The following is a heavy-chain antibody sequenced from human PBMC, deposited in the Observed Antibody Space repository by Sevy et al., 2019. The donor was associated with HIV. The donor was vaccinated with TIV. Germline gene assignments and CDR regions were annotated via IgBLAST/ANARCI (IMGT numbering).Heavy chain of an antibody. CDR2: IYYSGST. Sequence: SETLSLTCTVSGGSISSYYWSWIRQPPGKGLEWIGYIYYSGSTNYNPSLKSRVTISVDTSKNQFSLKLSSVTAADTGVYYCARVGDYGSGSYYHYWGQGTLVTVSS. V-gene: IGHV4-59*01. CDR1: GGSISSYY. J-gene: IGHJ4*02. CDR3: ARVGDYGSGSYYHY. D-gene: IGHD3-10*01.